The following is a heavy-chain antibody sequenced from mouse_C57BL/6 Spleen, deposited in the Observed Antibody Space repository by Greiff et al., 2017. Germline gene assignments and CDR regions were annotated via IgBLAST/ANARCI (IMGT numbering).Heavy chain of an antibody. J-gene: IGHJ2*01. V-gene: IGHV1-15*01. CDR1: GYTFTDYE. Sequence: VQLQESGAELVRPGASVTLSCKASGYTFTDYEMHWVKQTPVHGLEWIGAIDPETGGTAYTQKFKGKAILTADKSSSTAYMELRSLTSEDSAVYYCTRDYYGSPYYFDYWGQGTTLTVSA. CDR2: IDPETGGT. CDR3: TRDYYGSPYYFDY. D-gene: IGHD1-1*01.